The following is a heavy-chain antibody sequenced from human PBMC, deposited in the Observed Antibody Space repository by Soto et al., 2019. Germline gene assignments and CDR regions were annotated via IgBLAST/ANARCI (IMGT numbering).Heavy chain of an antibody. V-gene: IGHV4-61*08. CDR2: IYNITIT. D-gene: IGHD1-7*01. J-gene: IGHJ4*02. Sequence: SETLSLTCTVSVGSVVSDDNYWSWIRQPPGRGLEGIAYIYNITITNYNTSLKSRVTISVDSSKNQFSLKLTCVTAADTAVYYCARGIHWNYGYGYWAQGTLVTVSS. CDR3: ARGIHWNYGYGY. CDR1: VGSVVSDDNY.